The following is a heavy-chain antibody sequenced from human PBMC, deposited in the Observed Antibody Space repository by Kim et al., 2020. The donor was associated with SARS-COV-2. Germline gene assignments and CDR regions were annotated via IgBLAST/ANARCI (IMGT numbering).Heavy chain of an antibody. Sequence: LKGRFTISRDKSKNTLYLQMNRLRAGDTAVYYCAKRRAYGGNSEGLDYWGQGTLVTVSS. J-gene: IGHJ4*02. D-gene: IGHD4-17*01. CDR3: AKRRAYGGNSEGLDY. V-gene: IGHV3-23*01.